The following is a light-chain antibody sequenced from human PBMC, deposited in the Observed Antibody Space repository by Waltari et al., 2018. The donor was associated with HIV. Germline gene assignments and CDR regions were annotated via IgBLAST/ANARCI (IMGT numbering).Light chain of an antibody. CDR2: DNN. CDR1: SSNIGNNY. Sequence: QSVLTQPPSVSVAPGQRGTISCSGSSSNIGNNYVSWYQHLPGAAPKLLIYDNNNRPSGIPDRFSGSQSGTSATLVITGLQTGDEADYYCGTWDSSLSAVFGGGTKLTVL. J-gene: IGLJ3*02. V-gene: IGLV1-51*01. CDR3: GTWDSSLSAV.